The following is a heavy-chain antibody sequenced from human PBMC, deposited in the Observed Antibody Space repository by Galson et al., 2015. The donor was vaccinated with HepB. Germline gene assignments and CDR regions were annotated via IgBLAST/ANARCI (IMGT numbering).Heavy chain of an antibody. J-gene: IGHJ5*02. Sequence: SLRLSCAVSGFTVSGDYMSWVRQAPGKGLEWVSVIYSGGSTYYADSVKGRFTIPRDNSKNTLYLQMNSLRAEDTAVYYCARHDWFDPWGQGTLVTVSS. CDR1: GFTVSGDY. CDR3: ARHDWFDP. CDR2: IYSGGST. V-gene: IGHV3-53*01.